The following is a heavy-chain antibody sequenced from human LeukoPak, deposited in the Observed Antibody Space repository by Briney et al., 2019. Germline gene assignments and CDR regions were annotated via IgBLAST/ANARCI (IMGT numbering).Heavy chain of an antibody. D-gene: IGHD2-21*02. Sequence: SETLSLTCAVYGGSLSGYYWSWIRQPPGKGLEWIGEITHSGSTNYNPSLKGRVTISVDTSKNQFSLKLSSVTAADTAVYYCARGLVTHVGLWNYWGQGTLVTVSS. J-gene: IGHJ4*02. CDR1: GGSLSGYY. V-gene: IGHV4-34*01. CDR3: ARGLVTHVGLWNY. CDR2: ITHSGST.